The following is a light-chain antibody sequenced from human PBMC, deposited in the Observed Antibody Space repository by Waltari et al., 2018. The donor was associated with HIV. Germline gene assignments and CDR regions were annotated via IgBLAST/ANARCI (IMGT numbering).Light chain of an antibody. J-gene: IGLJ2*01. CDR1: NSNIGAASD. V-gene: IGLV1-40*01. CDR3: QSYDSSLSGSV. CDR2: GNN. Sequence: QSVLTQPPSVSGAPGQRVTIHCTGSNSNIGAASDVHWFQQLPGTAPKLVNYGNNNRPSGVPDRFSGSKSGTSASLAISGLQAEDEADYYCQSYDSSLSGSVFGGGTKLTVL.